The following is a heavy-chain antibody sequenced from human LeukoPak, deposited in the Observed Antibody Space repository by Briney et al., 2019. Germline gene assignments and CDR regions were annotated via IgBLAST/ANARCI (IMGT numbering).Heavy chain of an antibody. CDR2: LYYSGST. V-gene: IGHV4-59*11. CDR1: GGSISSHY. CDR3: ARASCTVTTFYCYYMDV. D-gene: IGHD4-11*01. Sequence: SETLSLTCTVSGGSISSHYWSWIRQPPGKGLEWIGYLYYSGSTNYNPSLKSRVTISVDTSKNQFSLKLSSVTAADTAVYYCARASCTVTTFYCYYMDVWGKGTTVTVSS. J-gene: IGHJ6*03.